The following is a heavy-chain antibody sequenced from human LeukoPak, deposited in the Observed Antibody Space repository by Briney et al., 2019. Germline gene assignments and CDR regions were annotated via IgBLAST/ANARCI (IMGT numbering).Heavy chain of an antibody. J-gene: IGHJ4*02. CDR3: ARDFGPLTYFDY. CDR2: ISYDGSNK. Sequence: GGSLRLSCAASGFTFSSYAMHWVRQAPGKGLEWVAVISYDGSNKYYADSVKGRFTISRDNSKNTLYLQMNSLRAEDTAVYYCARDFGPLTYFDYWGQGTLVTVSS. CDR1: GFTFSSYA. D-gene: IGHD3-10*01. V-gene: IGHV3-30*04.